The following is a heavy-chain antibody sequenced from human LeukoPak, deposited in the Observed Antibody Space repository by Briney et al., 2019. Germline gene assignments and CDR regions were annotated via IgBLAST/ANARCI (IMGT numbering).Heavy chain of an antibody. CDR2: IIPILGIA. Sequence: ASVKVSCKASGGTFSSYAISWVRQAPGLGLEWMGRIIPILGIANYAQKFQGRVTITADKSTSTAYMELSSLRSEDTAVYYCASQEGITMPSRDYWGQGTLVTVSS. CDR3: ASQEGITMPSRDY. D-gene: IGHD3-10*01. CDR1: GGTFSSYA. J-gene: IGHJ4*02. V-gene: IGHV1-69*04.